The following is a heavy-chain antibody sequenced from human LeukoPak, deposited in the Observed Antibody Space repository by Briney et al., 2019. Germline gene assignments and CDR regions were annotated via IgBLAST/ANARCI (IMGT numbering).Heavy chain of an antibody. V-gene: IGHV1-8*01. CDR2: MNPNSGNT. D-gene: IGHD6-19*01. CDR1: GYTFTSYD. J-gene: IGHJ4*02. Sequence: ASVKVSCKASGYTFTSYDINWVRQATGQGLEWMGWMNPNSGNTGYAQKFLGRVTMTRNTSISTAYMELSSLRSEDTAVYYCARGDYVTERGIAVAGTDYWGQGTLVTVSS. CDR3: ARGDYVTERGIAVAGTDY.